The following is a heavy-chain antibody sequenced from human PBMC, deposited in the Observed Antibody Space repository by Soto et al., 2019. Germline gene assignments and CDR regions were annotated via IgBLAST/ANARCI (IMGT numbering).Heavy chain of an antibody. CDR3: ARANVVVVAATPFDY. J-gene: IGHJ4*02. D-gene: IGHD2-15*01. V-gene: IGHV1-18*01. CDR2: ISAYNGNT. Sequence: GASVKVSCKASGYTFTSYGISWVRQAPGQGLEWMGWISAYNGNTNYAQKLQGRVTMTTDTSTSTAYMELRSLRSDDTAVYYCARANVVVVAATPFDYWGQGTLVTVSS. CDR1: GYTFTSYG.